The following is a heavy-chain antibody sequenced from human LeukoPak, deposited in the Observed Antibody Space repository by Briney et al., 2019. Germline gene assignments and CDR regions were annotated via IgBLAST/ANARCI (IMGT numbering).Heavy chain of an antibody. Sequence: GGSLRLSCAASGFTFSSYEMNWVRQAPGKGLEWVSYISRRGSTIYYADSVKGRFTTSRDNAKNSLYLQMNSLRGEDTAVYYCARRPLAASYFDSWGQGTLVTVSS. CDR3: ARRPLAASYFDS. V-gene: IGHV3-48*03. J-gene: IGHJ4*02. CDR1: GFTFSSYE. D-gene: IGHD2-15*01. CDR2: ISRRGSTI.